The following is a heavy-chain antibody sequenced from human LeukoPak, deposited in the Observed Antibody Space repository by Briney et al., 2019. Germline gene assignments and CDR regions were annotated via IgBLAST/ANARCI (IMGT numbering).Heavy chain of an antibody. CDR2: VSFDGRNK. D-gene: IGHD1-26*01. CDR3: VRIVGHTRPDF. J-gene: IGHJ4*02. CDR1: GFTFSSYW. Sequence: GGSLRLSCAASGFTFSSYWMSWVRQAPGKGLEWVSFVSFDGRNKNYADSVRGRFTISRDNSKNTLYLQMNSVTYEDTAVYFCVRIVGHTRPDFWGQGTLVTVSS. V-gene: IGHV3-30-3*01.